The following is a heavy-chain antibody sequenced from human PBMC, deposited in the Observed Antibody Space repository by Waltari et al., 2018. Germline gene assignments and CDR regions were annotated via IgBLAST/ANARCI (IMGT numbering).Heavy chain of an antibody. Sequence: EVQLVESGGGLVKPGGSLRLSCAASGFTFSSYSMNWVRQAPGKGLEGVSSISSSSSYIYYADSVKGRFTISRDNAKNSLYLQMNSLRAEDTAVYYCARDYSSGYVREETYYYYGMDVWGQGTTVTVSS. D-gene: IGHD5-12*01. CDR2: ISSSSSYI. J-gene: IGHJ6*02. CDR3: ARDYSSGYVREETYYYYGMDV. CDR1: GFTFSSYS. V-gene: IGHV3-21*01.